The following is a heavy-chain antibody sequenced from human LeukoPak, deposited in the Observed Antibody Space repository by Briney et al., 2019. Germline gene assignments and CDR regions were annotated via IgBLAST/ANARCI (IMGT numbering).Heavy chain of an antibody. J-gene: IGHJ4*02. CDR3: ARWRGGSSSSPCFDY. CDR1: GCTFSSYS. D-gene: IGHD6-6*01. CDR2: IKTDGLTT. Sequence: PGGSLRLSCAASGCTFSSYSRHWVRQAPGKGLEWVSRIKTDGLTTTYAYSVKGRFTISRDNAENSLYLQMNSLRAEDTAVYYCARWRGGSSSSPCFDYWGQGTLVTVSS. V-gene: IGHV3-74*03.